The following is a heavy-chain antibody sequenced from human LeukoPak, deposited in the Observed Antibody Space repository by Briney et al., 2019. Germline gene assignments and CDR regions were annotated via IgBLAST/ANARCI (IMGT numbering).Heavy chain of an antibody. CDR2: IYYSGST. CDR1: GGSISSYY. Sequence: SETLSLTCTVSGGSISSYYRSWIRQPLGKGLEWIGYIYYSGSTNRNPSLKSRVIISVDTSKNQFSLKLSSVTAADTAVYYCAREDGYNYDYWGQGTLVTVSS. CDR3: AREDGYNYDY. V-gene: IGHV4-59*12. J-gene: IGHJ4*02. D-gene: IGHD5-24*01.